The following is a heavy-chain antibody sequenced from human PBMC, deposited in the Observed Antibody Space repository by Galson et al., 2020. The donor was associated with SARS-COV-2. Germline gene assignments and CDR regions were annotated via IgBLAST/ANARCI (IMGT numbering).Heavy chain of an antibody. Sequence: SETLSLTCAVSGGSFNPYYWSWIRQTPGKGLEWIGEINHGGRTEYSPSLKSRVTISIDTSKKQFSLNLRSVTAADTAVYYCARGTVSMGRGVTLFYWGQGTLVTVSS. D-gene: IGHD3-10*01. CDR3: ARGTVSMGRGVTLFY. J-gene: IGHJ4*02. CDR1: GGSFNPYY. V-gene: IGHV4-34*01. CDR2: INHGGRT.